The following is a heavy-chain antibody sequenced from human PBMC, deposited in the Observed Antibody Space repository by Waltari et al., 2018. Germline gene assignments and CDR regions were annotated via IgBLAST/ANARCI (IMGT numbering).Heavy chain of an antibody. CDR2: IRYDGSNK. J-gene: IGHJ4*02. CDR3: ATQVGAGVGFNFDY. CDR1: GFTFSSYG. V-gene: IGHV3-30*02. Sequence: QVQLVESGGGVVQPGGSLRLSCAASGFTFSSYGMHWVRQAPGKGLEWVAFIRYDGSNKYYADSVKGRFTISRDNSKNTLYLQMNSLRAEDTAVYYCATQVGAGVGFNFDYWGQGTLVTVSS. D-gene: IGHD1-26*01.